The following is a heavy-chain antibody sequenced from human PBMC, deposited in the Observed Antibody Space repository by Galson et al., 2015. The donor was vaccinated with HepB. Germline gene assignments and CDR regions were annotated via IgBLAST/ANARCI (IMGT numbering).Heavy chain of an antibody. Sequence: SLRLSCAASGFTFSGSAMHWVRQASGKGLEWVGRIRSKANSYATAYAASVKGRFTISRDDSKNTAYLQMNSLKTEDTAVYYCTRLSENIFRGLYYYYGMDVWGQGTTVTVSS. CDR3: TRLSENIFRGLYYYYGMDV. V-gene: IGHV3-73*01. CDR2: IRSKANSYAT. J-gene: IGHJ6*02. CDR1: GFTFSGSA. D-gene: IGHD2/OR15-2a*01.